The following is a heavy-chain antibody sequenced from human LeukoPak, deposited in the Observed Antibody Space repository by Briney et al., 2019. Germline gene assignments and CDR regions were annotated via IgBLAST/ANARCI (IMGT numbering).Heavy chain of an antibody. CDR1: GYTFTSYG. Sequence: ASVKVSCKASGYTFTSYGISWVRQAPGQGLEWVGWISAYNGNTNYAQNLQGRGTMTTDTYTSTAYMELRGLRSDDTAVYYCARDGGTAMARWGQGTLVTVSS. CDR2: ISAYNGNT. D-gene: IGHD5-18*01. J-gene: IGHJ4*02. CDR3: ARDGGTAMAR. V-gene: IGHV1-18*01.